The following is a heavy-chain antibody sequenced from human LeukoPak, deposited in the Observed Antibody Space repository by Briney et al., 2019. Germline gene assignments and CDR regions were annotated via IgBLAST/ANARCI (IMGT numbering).Heavy chain of an antibody. CDR3: ARGSRGYSYG. Sequence: KPSETLSLTCTVSGASVSSGSYYWSWIRQPPGKGLEWIGYIYYSGSTNYNPSLKSRVTISVDTSKNQSSLKLSSVTAADTAVYYCARGSRGYSYGWGQGTLVTVSS. D-gene: IGHD5-18*01. CDR2: IYYSGST. V-gene: IGHV4-61*01. J-gene: IGHJ4*02. CDR1: GASVSSGSYY.